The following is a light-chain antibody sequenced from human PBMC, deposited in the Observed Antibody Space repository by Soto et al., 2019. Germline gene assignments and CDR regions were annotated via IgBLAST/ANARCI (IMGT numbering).Light chain of an antibody. CDR2: AAS. CDR3: QQNTGPPTT. J-gene: IGKJ5*01. Sequence: DIQMTQSPSSLSASVGDRVTIACRASQSIGNHLNWYQQKPGKAPEFLIYAASNLQSGVPSRFSGSGSGTDFTLTITRLEPEDSAVYFCQQNTGPPTTFGQGTRLEIK. CDR1: QSIGNH. V-gene: IGKV1-39*01.